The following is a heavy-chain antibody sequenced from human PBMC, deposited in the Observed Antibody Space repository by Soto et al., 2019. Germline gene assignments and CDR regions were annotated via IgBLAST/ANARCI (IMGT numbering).Heavy chain of an antibody. Sequence: PGESLKISCEGSGYSFTSYWIGRVRQMPGKGLEWMGIIYPGDSDTSHSSSFQRQVIISADNPITTAYLQWIRLQASDTAMYYCARLAVDNCYYPLGAGPPFGCWGQGTRGTVS. CDR1: GYSFTSYW. D-gene: IGHD1-7*01. CDR2: IYPGDSDT. J-gene: IGHJ4*02. V-gene: IGHV5-51*01. CDR3: ARLAVDNCYYPLGAGPPFGC.